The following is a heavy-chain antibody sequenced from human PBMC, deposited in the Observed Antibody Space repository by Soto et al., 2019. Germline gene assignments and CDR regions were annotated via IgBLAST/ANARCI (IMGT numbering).Heavy chain of an antibody. Sequence: ASVKVSFKASGYTFTRYGISWLRQAPGRGLEWMGWISAYNGNTNYAQKLQGRVIMITDTSTSTAYMELRSLRSDATAVYYCARYRKVDYYDSSGYFDYWGQGTLVTVSS. D-gene: IGHD3-22*01. CDR1: GYTFTRYG. CDR3: ARYRKVDYYDSSGYFDY. J-gene: IGHJ4*02. CDR2: ISAYNGNT. V-gene: IGHV1-18*01.